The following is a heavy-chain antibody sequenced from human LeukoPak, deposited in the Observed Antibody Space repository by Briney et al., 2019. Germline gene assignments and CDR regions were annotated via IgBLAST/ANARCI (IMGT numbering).Heavy chain of an antibody. CDR1: GFTSSSYA. V-gene: IGHV3-23*01. CDR2: ISGSGGST. D-gene: IGHD2-15*01. CDR3: AKAGGSVVVVAATFDY. Sequence: GGSLRLSCAACGFTSSSYAMSWVRQAPGKGLEWVSAISGSGGSTYYADSVKGRFTISRDNSKNTLYLQMNSLRAEDTAVYYCAKAGGSVVVVAATFDYWGQGTLVTVSS. J-gene: IGHJ4*02.